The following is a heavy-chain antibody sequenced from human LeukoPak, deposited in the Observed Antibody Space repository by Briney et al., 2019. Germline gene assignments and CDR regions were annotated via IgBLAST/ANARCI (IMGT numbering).Heavy chain of an antibody. CDR2: IYTSGST. V-gene: IGHV4-4*07. D-gene: IGHD3-22*01. CDR3: ARERVYYDSSGYYYYYYYMDV. Sequence: SETLSLTCTVSGGSISSYYWSWTRQPAGKGLEWIGRIYTSGSTNYNPSLKSRVTMSVDTSKNQFSLKLSSVTAADTAVYYCARERVYYDSSGYYYYYYYMDVWGKGTTVTISS. CDR1: GGSISSYY. J-gene: IGHJ6*03.